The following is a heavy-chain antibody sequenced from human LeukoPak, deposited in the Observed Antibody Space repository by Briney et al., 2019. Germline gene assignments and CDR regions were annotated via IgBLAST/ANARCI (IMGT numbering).Heavy chain of an antibody. Sequence: SETLSLTCTVSGGSISRSSYNWGWIRQPPGKGLEWIGSIYYSGTTYYNPSLKSRVTILVDTSKNQFSLKLTSVTAADTAVYYCARDGVVRGVSYFDYWGQGTLVTVSS. V-gene: IGHV4-39*07. D-gene: IGHD3-10*01. CDR3: ARDGVVRGVSYFDY. CDR1: GGSISRSSYN. CDR2: IYYSGTT. J-gene: IGHJ4*02.